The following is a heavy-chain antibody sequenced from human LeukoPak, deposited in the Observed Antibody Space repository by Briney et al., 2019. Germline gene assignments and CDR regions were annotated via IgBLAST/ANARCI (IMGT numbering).Heavy chain of an antibody. V-gene: IGHV1-2*02. CDR3: AKVNMKDGYNP. CDR1: GYTFTGYY. Sequence: VASVKVSCKASGYTFTGYYMHWVRQAPGQGLEWMGWIYPNNGGTNYAQKFQGRVTMTRDTSISTAYMELSRLTFDDTAVYYCAKVNMKDGYNPWGQGTLVTVSS. CDR2: IYPNNGGT. D-gene: IGHD5-24*01. J-gene: IGHJ5*02.